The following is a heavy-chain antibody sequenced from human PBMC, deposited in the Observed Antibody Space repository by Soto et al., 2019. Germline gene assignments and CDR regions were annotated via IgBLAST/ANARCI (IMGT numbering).Heavy chain of an antibody. CDR2: VHYGVSA. Sequence: AETLSLTGTVSDGSISSYVWSWIRQPPGKVLEWIGYVHYGVSANYSASLKSRVSMSADTSKNQFSLRLSSVTAADTAMYYCARVNQLPPNRNAFDIWGQGKMVTVSS. V-gene: IGHV4-59*01. J-gene: IGHJ3*02. CDR1: DGSISSYV. D-gene: IGHD1-7*01. CDR3: ARVNQLPPNRNAFDI.